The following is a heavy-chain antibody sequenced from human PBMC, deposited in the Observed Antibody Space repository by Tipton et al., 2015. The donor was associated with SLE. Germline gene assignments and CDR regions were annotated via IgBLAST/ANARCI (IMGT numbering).Heavy chain of an antibody. CDR2: IYNSGTT. Sequence: LRLSCTVSGGSVNTGNCYWTWIRQHPGKGPERIGYIYNSGTTYYNPSLRGRITISIDTSKNQYFLSLNSVTAAVTAVYYCARVPYAYDSHTSIYWCQGSLVAVTS. CDR1: GGSVNTGNCY. D-gene: IGHD3-16*01. CDR3: ARVPYAYDSHTSIY. V-gene: IGHV4-31*03. J-gene: IGHJ1*01.